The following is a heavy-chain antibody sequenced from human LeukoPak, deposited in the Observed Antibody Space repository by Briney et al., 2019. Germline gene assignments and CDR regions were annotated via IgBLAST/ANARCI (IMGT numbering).Heavy chain of an antibody. CDR2: IYYSGST. D-gene: IGHD3-16*01. CDR1: GGSISSYY. CDR3: ARGPNYDYVWGTAQNIYFDY. Sequence: PSETLSLTCTVSGGSISSYYWSWIRQPPGKGLEWIGYIYYSGSTNYNPSLKSRVTISVDTSKNQFSLKLSSVTAADTAVYYCARGPNYDYVWGTAQNIYFDYWGQGTLVTVSS. V-gene: IGHV4-59*01. J-gene: IGHJ4*02.